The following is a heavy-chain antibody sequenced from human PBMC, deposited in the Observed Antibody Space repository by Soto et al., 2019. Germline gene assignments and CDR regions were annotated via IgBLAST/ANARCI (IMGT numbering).Heavy chain of an antibody. Sequence: QLQLQESGSGLVKPSQTLSLTCAVSGGSISSGGYSWSWIRQPPGKGLEWIGYIYHSGSTYYNPSLKSRVTISVDRSKNQFSLKLSSVTAADTAVYYCATITRYSSSSKSSGWYLDLWGRGTLVTVSS. J-gene: IGHJ2*01. CDR3: ATITRYSSSSKSSGWYLDL. CDR2: IYHSGST. D-gene: IGHD6-6*01. V-gene: IGHV4-30-2*01. CDR1: GGSISSGGYS.